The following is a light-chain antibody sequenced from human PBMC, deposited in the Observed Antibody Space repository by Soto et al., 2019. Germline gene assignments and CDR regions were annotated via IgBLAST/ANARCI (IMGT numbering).Light chain of an antibody. CDR2: AAS. J-gene: IGKJ3*01. V-gene: IGKV1-39*01. CDR3: QQSYSTLT. Sequence: DIQMTQSPSSLSASVGDIVTITCRASQSISSYLNWYQQKPGKAPKLLIYAASSLQSGVPSRFSGSGSGTDFTLTISSLQPEAFATYYCQQSYSTLTFGPGTKVDIK. CDR1: QSISSY.